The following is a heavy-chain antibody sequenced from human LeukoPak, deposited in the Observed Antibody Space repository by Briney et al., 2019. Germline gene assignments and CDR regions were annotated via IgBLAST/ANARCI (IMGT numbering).Heavy chain of an antibody. CDR2: ISAYNGNT. Sequence: ASVKVSCKASGYTFTSYGISWVRQAPGQGLEWMGWISAYNGNTNYAQKLQGRVTMTTDTSTSTAYMELRSLRSEDTAVYYCARGVYDILTGDRLDYWGQGTLVTVSS. D-gene: IGHD3-9*01. CDR1: GYTFTSYG. CDR3: ARGVYDILTGDRLDY. J-gene: IGHJ4*02. V-gene: IGHV1-18*01.